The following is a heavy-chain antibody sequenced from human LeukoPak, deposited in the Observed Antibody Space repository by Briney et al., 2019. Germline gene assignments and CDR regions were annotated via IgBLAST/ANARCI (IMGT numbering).Heavy chain of an antibody. D-gene: IGHD3-22*01. Sequence: SETLSLTCTVSGGYISGYYWSWIRQPPGKGLEWIGDIYYSGSTNYNPSLKSRVTLSVDTSKNQFSLKLTSVTAADTAVYYCARGYYDSSGYYLAAYWGQGTLVTVSS. CDR2: IYYSGST. CDR3: ARGYYDSSGYYLAAY. V-gene: IGHV4-59*01. CDR1: GGYISGYY. J-gene: IGHJ4*02.